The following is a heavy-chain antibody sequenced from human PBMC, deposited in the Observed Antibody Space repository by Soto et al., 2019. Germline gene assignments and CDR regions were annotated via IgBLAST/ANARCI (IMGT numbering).Heavy chain of an antibody. D-gene: IGHD6-6*01. CDR1: GFTFSSYA. J-gene: IGHJ4*02. Sequence: GGSLRLSCAASGFTFSSYAMSWVRQAPGKGLEWVSAISGSGGNTYYADSVKGRFTISRDNSKNTLYLQMNSLRAEDTAVYYCAKDSSYLPSTHFDYWGQGTLVTVSS. CDR2: ISGSGGNT. V-gene: IGHV3-23*01. CDR3: AKDSSYLPSTHFDY.